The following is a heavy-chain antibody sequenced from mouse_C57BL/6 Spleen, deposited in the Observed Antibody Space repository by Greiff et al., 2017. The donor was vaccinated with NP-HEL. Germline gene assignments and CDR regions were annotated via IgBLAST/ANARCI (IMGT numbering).Heavy chain of an antibody. CDR2: INPSSGYT. D-gene: IGHD1-1*01. V-gene: IGHV1-4*01. Sequence: VQLQQSGAELARPGASVKMSCKASGYTFTSYTMHWVKQRPGQGLEWIGYINPSSGYTKYNQKFKDKATLTADKSSSTAYMQLSSLTSEDSAVYYCARMVITTVVAYYFDYWGQSTTLTVSS. CDR3: ARMVITTVVAYYFDY. J-gene: IGHJ2*01. CDR1: GYTFTSYT.